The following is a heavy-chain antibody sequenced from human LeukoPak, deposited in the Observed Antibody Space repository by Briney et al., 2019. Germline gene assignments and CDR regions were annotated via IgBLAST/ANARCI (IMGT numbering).Heavy chain of an antibody. CDR3: ARVRKQYYYDNSHHRDASDV. CDR2: INWNGNNV. D-gene: IGHD3-22*01. CDR1: GFTFDDYG. J-gene: IGHJ3*01. Sequence: GGSLRLSCATSGFTFDDYGMNWVRQVPGKGLEWVSNINWNGNNVDYADPVKCRFTISRDKDKNSLHLQMNSLRAEDTAVYYCARVRKQYYYDNSHHRDASDVWGQGTMVIVSS. V-gene: IGHV3-20*04.